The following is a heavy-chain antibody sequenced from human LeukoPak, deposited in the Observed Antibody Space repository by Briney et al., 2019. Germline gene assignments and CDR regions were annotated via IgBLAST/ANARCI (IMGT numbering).Heavy chain of an antibody. CDR2: IYTSGST. J-gene: IGHJ6*03. CDR3: ARRGTVGAYYYYYMDV. Sequence: SETLSLTCTVSGGSISSYYWSWIRQPPGKGLEWIGYIYTSGSTNYNPSLKSRVTISVDTSKNQFSLKLSSVTAADTAVYYCARRGTVGAYYYYYMDVWGKGTTVTVSS. CDR1: GGSISSYY. V-gene: IGHV4-4*09. D-gene: IGHD4-23*01.